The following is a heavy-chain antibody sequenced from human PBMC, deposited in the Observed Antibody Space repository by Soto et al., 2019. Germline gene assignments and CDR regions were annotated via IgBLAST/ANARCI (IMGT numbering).Heavy chain of an antibody. CDR2: INSDGSYT. V-gene: IGHV3-11*06. CDR1: GFTFSDHY. D-gene: IGHD6-13*01. J-gene: IGHJ4*02. Sequence: PGGSLRLSCAASGFTFSDHYMSWIRQAPGKGLEWLSYINSDGSYTKYADSVKGRFTISRDNAKKSLYLQMSSLRDGDTAVYYCARGTITATGTFAYWGQGTLVTVSS. CDR3: ARGTITATGTFAY.